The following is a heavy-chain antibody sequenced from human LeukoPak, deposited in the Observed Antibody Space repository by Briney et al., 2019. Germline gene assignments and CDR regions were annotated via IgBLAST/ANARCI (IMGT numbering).Heavy chain of an antibody. CDR1: GFTFNNYV. J-gene: IGHJ4*02. CDR2: ISGGGDPT. V-gene: IGHV3-23*01. CDR3: AKDPRGGFSGSWYFDY. D-gene: IGHD1-26*01. Sequence: GGSLRLSCKASGFTFNNYVLSWVRQAPGKGLEWVSAISGGGDPTYYADSVKGRFTISRDTSKNALYLQMNSLRAEDTAVYYCAKDPRGGFSGSWYFDYWGQGTLVTVSS.